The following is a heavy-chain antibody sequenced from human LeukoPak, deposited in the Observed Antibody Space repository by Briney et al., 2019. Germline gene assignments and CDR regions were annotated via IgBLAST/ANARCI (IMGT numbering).Heavy chain of an antibody. CDR2: ISGSGGST. V-gene: IGHV3-23*01. J-gene: IGHJ4*02. CDR1: GFTFGSFA. D-gene: IGHD6-13*01. Sequence: GGSLRLSCAASGFTFGSFAMSWVRQAPGKGLEWVSSISGSGGSTYYADSVKGRFTISRDNSKNTLYLQMNSLRAEDTAVYYCARDFGAAAAGYWGQGTLVTVSS. CDR3: ARDFGAAAAGY.